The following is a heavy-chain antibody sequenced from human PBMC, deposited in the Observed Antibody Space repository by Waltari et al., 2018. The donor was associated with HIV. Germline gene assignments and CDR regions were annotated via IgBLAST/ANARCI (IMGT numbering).Heavy chain of an antibody. D-gene: IGHD2-2*03. J-gene: IGHJ4*02. CDR2: INSDGRDT. CDR3: ASPGLDSINC. CDR1: GFPFRMSW. Sequence: VRLLESGGGLAQPGGSLRLSCSASGFPFRMSWRHWVRQAPGKGPVWDSRINSDGRDTTYADSVKGRFTISRDNAKNMLYLQMSSLRVEDTAIYYCASPGLDSINCWGQGTLVTVSS. V-gene: IGHV3-74*01.